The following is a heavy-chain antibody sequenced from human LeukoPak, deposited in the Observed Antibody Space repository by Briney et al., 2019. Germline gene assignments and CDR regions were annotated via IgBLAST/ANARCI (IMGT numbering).Heavy chain of an antibody. CDR2: IYYSGST. J-gene: IGHJ4*02. CDR1: GGSISSYY. D-gene: IGHD2-21*01. CDR3: ARSRTVVIAIDFDY. V-gene: IGHV4-59*08. Sequence: SETLSLTCTVSGGSISSYYWSWIRQPPGKGLEWIGYIYYSGSTNYNPSLKSRVTISVDTSKNQFSLKLSSVTAADTAVYYCARSRTVVIAIDFDYWGQGTLVTVSS.